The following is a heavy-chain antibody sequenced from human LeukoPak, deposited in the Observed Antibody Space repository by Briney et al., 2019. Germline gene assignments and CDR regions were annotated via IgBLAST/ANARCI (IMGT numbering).Heavy chain of an antibody. CDR3: ARDTYYYDSSGYSVYYFDY. CDR1: GGSISSYY. D-gene: IGHD3-22*01. CDR2: IYTSGST. J-gene: IGHJ4*02. Sequence: PSETPSLTCTVSGGSISSYYWSWIRQPAGKGLEWIGRIYTSGSTNYNPSLKSRVTMSVDTSKNQFSLKLSSVTAADTAVYYCARDTYYYDSSGYSVYYFDYWGQGTWSPSPQ. V-gene: IGHV4-4*07.